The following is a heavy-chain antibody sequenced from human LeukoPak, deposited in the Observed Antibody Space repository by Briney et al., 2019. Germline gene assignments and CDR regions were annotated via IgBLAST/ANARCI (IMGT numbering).Heavy chain of an antibody. CDR2: IRYDGSNK. Sequence: GGSLRLSCAASGFTFSSYGMHWVRQAPGKGLEWVAFIRYDGSNKYYADSVKGRFTISRDNAKNSLYLQMNSLRAEDTAVYYCARSSAYYDFWSGYYTGIGTDAFDIWGQGTMVTVSS. D-gene: IGHD3-3*01. J-gene: IGHJ3*02. CDR1: GFTFSSYG. CDR3: ARSSAYYDFWSGYYTGIGTDAFDI. V-gene: IGHV3-30*02.